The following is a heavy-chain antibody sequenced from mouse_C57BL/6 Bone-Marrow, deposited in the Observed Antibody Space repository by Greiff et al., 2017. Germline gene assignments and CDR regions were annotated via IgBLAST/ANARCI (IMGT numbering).Heavy chain of an antibody. Sequence: EVQLQESGPGMVKPSQSLSLTCTVTGYSITSGYDWHWIRHFPGNKLEWMGYISYSGSTNYNPSLKSRISITHDTSKNHFFLKLNSVPTEDTATYYCARDGHYDGSSGTYWYFDVWGTGTTVTVSS. CDR3: ARDGHYDGSSGTYWYFDV. J-gene: IGHJ1*03. V-gene: IGHV3-1*01. CDR2: ISYSGST. D-gene: IGHD1-1*01. CDR1: GYSITSGYD.